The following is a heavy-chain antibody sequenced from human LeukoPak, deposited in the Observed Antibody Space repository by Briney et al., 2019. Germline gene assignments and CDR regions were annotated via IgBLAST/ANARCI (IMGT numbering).Heavy chain of an antibody. V-gene: IGHV4-4*07. D-gene: IGHD1-26*01. J-gene: IGHJ4*02. CDR1: GGSISSYY. CDR3: ARLRAGGSYYYFDY. Sequence: SETLSLTCTVSGGSISSYYWSWIRQPAGKGLEWIGRIYTSGSTNYNPSLKSRVTMSVDTSKNQFSLKLSSVTAADTAVYYCARLRAGGSYYYFDYWGQGTLVTVSS. CDR2: IYTSGST.